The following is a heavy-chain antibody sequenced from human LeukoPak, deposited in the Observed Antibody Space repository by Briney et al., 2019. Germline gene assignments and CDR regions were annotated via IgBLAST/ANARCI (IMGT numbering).Heavy chain of an antibody. CDR2: IYYTGSA. D-gene: IGHD4/OR15-4a*01. CDR3: ARRSRSANDY. J-gene: IGHJ4*02. Sequence: PSETLSLTCTASGDSISNNYWSWIRQPPGKGLEWIGYIYYTGSAIYNPSLKSRVTISVDTSKNQFSLKVNSVTAADTAVYYCARRSRSANDYWGQGTLVTVSS. V-gene: IGHV4-59*08. CDR1: GDSISNNY.